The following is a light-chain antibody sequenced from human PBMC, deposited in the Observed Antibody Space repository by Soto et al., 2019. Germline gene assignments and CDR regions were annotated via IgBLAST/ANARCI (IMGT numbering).Light chain of an antibody. Sequence: EIVLTQSPATLSLSPGERATLSCRASQSVSSYLAWYQQKPGQAPTLLIYDTSNRATGIPARFSGSGSGTDFTLTISSLEPEDFAVYYCQQRSNWPPLTFGQGTKVEFK. J-gene: IGKJ1*01. CDR2: DTS. CDR1: QSVSSY. V-gene: IGKV3-11*01. CDR3: QQRSNWPPLT.